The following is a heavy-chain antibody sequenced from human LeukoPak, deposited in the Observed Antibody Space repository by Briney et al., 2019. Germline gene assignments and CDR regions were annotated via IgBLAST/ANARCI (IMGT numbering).Heavy chain of an antibody. CDR1: GYTFTSYG. V-gene: IGHV1-18*01. CDR2: ISAYNGNT. J-gene: IGHJ4*02. CDR3: ARVDLSVHGGYDFKGEHY. D-gene: IGHD5-12*01. Sequence: ASVTVSCKASGYTFTSYGISWVRQAPGQGLEGMGWISAYNGNTNYAQKLQLRVTMTTDTSTSTAYMELRSLRSDDTAVYYCARVDLSVHGGYDFKGEHYWGQGTLVTVSS.